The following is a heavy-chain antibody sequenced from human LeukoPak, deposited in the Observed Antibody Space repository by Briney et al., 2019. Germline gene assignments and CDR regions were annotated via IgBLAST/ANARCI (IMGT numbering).Heavy chain of an antibody. V-gene: IGHV4-39*01. CDR2: LYHSGNS. CDR3: TRHQTNFYGSGAPFDP. CDR1: GGSVTTTYY. J-gene: IGHJ5*02. D-gene: IGHD3-10*01. Sequence: PSETLSLTCSVSGGSVTTTYYWSWIRQPPGGGLEWIASLYHSGNSNYNPSLKSRVTMSVDTSKNQFSLQPTSMTAADTAIYYCTRHQTNFYGSGAPFDPWGQGTLVTVSS.